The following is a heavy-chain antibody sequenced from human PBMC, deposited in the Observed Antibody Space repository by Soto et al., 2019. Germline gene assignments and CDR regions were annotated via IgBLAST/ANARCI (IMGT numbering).Heavy chain of an antibody. D-gene: IGHD3-10*01. CDR3: ARGLIVWFGELSRRGGYYYYMDV. CDR1: GGSFSGYQ. Sequence: QVQLQQWGAGLLKPSETLSLTCAVYGGSFSGYQWSWIRQTPGKGLEWIGEINDSGNINYNPSLMSRVTIRVDTAKKQISLKLSSVTAADTAVYYCARGLIVWFGELSRRGGYYYYMDVWGKGTTVTVSS. V-gene: IGHV4-34*01. CDR2: INDSGNI. J-gene: IGHJ6*03.